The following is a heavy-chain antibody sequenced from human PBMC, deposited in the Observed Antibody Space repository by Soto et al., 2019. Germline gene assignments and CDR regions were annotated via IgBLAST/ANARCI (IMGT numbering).Heavy chain of an antibody. D-gene: IGHD3-3*01. CDR1: GGSISSSSYY. Sequence: SETLSLTCTVSGGSISSSSYYWGWIRQPPGKGLEWIGSIYYSGSTYYNPSLKSRVTISVDTSKNQFSLKLSSVTAADTAVYYCASLRFLEWLLYRYPFGYTDVWGKGTTVTVSS. J-gene: IGHJ6*03. CDR2: IYYSGST. CDR3: ASLRFLEWLLYRYPFGYTDV. V-gene: IGHV4-39*01.